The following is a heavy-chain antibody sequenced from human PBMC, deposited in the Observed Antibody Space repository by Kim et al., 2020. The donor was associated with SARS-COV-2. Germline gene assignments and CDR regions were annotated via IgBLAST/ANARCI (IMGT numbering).Heavy chain of an antibody. CDR1: GGSVSSGSYF. V-gene: IGHV4-61*01. Sequence: SETLSLTCTVSGGSVSSGSYFWGWIRQPPGKGLEWIGYIYYSGNTNYNPSLKSRVTMSVDTSKNQFSLKLRSVTAADTAVYYCARAPNDFWSGYPYYFDYWGQGTLVTVSS. CDR3: ARAPNDFWSGYPYYFDY. J-gene: IGHJ4*02. CDR2: IYYSGNT. D-gene: IGHD3-3*01.